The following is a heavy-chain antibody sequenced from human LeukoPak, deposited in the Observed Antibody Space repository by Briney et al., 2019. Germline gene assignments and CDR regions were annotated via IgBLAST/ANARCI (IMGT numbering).Heavy chain of an antibody. CDR2: IYYSGST. D-gene: IGHD1-26*01. V-gene: IGHV4-59*01. Sequence: SETLSLTCTVSGGSISSYYWSWIRQPPGKGLEWIGYIYYSGSTNYNPSLKSRVTISVDTSKNQLSLKLSSVTAADTAVYYCARVRYSGSYENYFDYWGQGTLVTVSS. CDR3: ARVRYSGSYENYFDY. J-gene: IGHJ4*02. CDR1: GGSISSYY.